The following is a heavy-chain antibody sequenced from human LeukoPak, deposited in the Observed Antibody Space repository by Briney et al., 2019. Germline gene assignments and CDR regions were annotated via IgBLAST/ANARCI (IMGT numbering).Heavy chain of an antibody. CDR2: ISSGSMTI. V-gene: IGHV3-11*01. CDR3: AGGPEEWLTLTWHFDL. J-gene: IGHJ2*01. CDR1: RFTFSDYY. Sequence: PGGSLRLSCAASRFTFSDYYMSWIRQAPGKGLEWVAYISSGSMTITYADSVKGRFTISRDNAKNSLYLQMNSLRAEDTAVYYCAGGPEEWLTLTWHFDLWGRGTLVTVSS. D-gene: IGHD3-3*01.